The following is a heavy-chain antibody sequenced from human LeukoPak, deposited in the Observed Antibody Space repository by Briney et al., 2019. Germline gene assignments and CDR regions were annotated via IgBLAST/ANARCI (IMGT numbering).Heavy chain of an antibody. CDR3: ARAPYSCTVDGLFDY. CDR1: GGSMSNYY. D-gene: IGHD6-13*01. V-gene: IGHV4-59*01. Sequence: PSETLSLTCTVSGGSMSNYYWSWIRQPPGKGLEWIGYIYYSGSTNYNPSLKSRVSISVDTSKNQFSLKLSSVTAADTAVYYCARAPYSCTVDGLFDYWGQGTLVTVSS. CDR2: IYYSGST. J-gene: IGHJ4*02.